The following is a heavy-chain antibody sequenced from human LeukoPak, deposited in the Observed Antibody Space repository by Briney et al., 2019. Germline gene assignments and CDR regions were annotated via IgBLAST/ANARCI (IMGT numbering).Heavy chain of an antibody. CDR1: GYSFTNFG. CDR3: AKVDPPIIEGGRGEAFDV. J-gene: IGHJ3*01. Sequence: ASVKVSCKASGYSFTNFGITWVRQAPGQGLQWMGWTSPYEDYPTYAQKFQGRVTMTTETSTNTAYMELRSLTSDDTVVYYCAKVDPPIIEGGRGEAFDVWGQGTLVTVSS. CDR2: TSPYEDYP. V-gene: IGHV1-18*01. D-gene: IGHD1-26*01.